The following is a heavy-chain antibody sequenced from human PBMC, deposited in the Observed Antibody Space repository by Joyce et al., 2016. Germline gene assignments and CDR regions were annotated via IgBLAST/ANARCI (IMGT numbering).Heavy chain of an antibody. V-gene: IGHV1-18*01. J-gene: IGHJ5*02. Sequence: QVQLVQSGAEVKKPGASVKVSCKASGYTFTSYGISWVRQAPGKGLEWMGWIRGYNGNTNYAQKLQGRITLTTDTSTSTAYMELRSLRSDDTAVYYCARDIYDFWSGYRNWFDPWGQGTLVTVSS. CDR2: IRGYNGNT. CDR1: GYTFTSYG. CDR3: ARDIYDFWSGYRNWFDP. D-gene: IGHD3-3*01.